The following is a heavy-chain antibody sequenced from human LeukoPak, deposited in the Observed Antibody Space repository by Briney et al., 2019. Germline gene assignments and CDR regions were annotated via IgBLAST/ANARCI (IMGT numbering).Heavy chain of an antibody. Sequence: GESLKISCKGSGYSFTSYWMSWVRQAPGKGLEWVSAISGSSGSTYYADSVKGRFTISRDNSKNTLYLQMNSLRAEDTAVYYCASPYDFWSGYYNVYWGQGTLVTVSS. CDR3: ASPYDFWSGYYNVY. CDR2: ISGSSGST. CDR1: GYSFTSYW. D-gene: IGHD3-3*01. J-gene: IGHJ4*02. V-gene: IGHV3-23*01.